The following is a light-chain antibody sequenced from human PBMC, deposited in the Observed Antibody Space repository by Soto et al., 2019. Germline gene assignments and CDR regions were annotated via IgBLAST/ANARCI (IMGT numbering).Light chain of an antibody. Sequence: DIQMTQSPSSLSASVGDRVTITCRASQSIRSSLNWYQHKPGIAPQLLIYAASTLQSGVPSRFSGSGSGTDFTLPITSLQPADFATYFCQQRYTTPYTFGQGTKVEI. J-gene: IGKJ2*01. CDR1: QSIRSS. V-gene: IGKV1-39*01. CDR2: AAS. CDR3: QQRYTTPYT.